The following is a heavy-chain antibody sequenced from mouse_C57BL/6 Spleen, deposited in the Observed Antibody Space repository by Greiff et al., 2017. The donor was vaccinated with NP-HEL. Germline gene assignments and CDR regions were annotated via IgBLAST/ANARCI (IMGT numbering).Heavy chain of an antibody. CDR1: GYSFTGYF. CDR3: ARYYYGSSRDWYFDV. V-gene: IGHV1-20*01. CDR2: INPYNGDT. J-gene: IGHJ1*03. D-gene: IGHD1-1*01. Sequence: EVQLQQSGPELVKPGDSVKISCKASGYSFTGYFMNWVMQSHGKSLEWIGRINPYNGDTFYNQKFKGKATLTVDKSSSTAHMELRSLTSEDSAVYYCARYYYGSSRDWYFDVWGTGTTVTVSS.